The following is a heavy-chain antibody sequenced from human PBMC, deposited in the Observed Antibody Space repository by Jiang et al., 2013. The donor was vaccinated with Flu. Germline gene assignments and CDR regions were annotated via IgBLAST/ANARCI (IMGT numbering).Heavy chain of an antibody. Sequence: GSIGYADSVKGRFTISRDNAKNSLYLQMNSLRAEDTALYYCAKGFRGSSLDYWGQGTLVTVSS. CDR3: AKGFRGSSLDY. J-gene: IGHJ4*02. V-gene: IGHV3-9*01. CDR2: GSI. D-gene: IGHD2-15*01.